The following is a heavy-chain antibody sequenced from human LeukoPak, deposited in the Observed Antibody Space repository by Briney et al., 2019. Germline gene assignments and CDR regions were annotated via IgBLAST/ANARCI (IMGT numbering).Heavy chain of an antibody. J-gene: IGHJ4*02. CDR2: ISGSGGST. D-gene: IGHD3-3*01. V-gene: IGHV3-23*01. CDR3: ARDLTDDFWSGYHFDY. Sequence: GGSLRLSCAASGFTFSSYAMSWVRQAPGKGLEWVSAISGSGGSTYYADSVKGRFTISRDNAKNSLYLQMNSLRAEDTAVYYCARDLTDDFWSGYHFDYWGQGTLVTVSS. CDR1: GFTFSSYA.